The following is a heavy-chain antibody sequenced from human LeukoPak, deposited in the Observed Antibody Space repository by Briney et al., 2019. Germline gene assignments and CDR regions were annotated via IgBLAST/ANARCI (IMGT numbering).Heavy chain of an antibody. Sequence: GGSLRLSCATSGFTFSNYAMNWIRQAPGKGLEWVSHITGSGDNSYYTDSVKGRFTLSRDNPKNTLFLQMNSLRAEDTAIYYCAKDCNGGNCYIDYWGQGTLVTVAS. CDR1: GFTFSNYA. CDR3: AKDCNGGNCYIDY. V-gene: IGHV3-23*01. J-gene: IGHJ4*02. D-gene: IGHD2-15*01. CDR2: ITGSGDNS.